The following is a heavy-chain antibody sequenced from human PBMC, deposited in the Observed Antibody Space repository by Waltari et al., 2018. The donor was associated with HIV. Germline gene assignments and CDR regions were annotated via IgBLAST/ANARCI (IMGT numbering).Heavy chain of an antibody. CDR1: GFTFINYE. D-gene: IGHD3-16*01. CDR2: TSSRGSWK. Sequence: EVQLVESGGGLVQPGGSLRLSCAASGFTFINYEMIWVRQAPGKGLDWVAYTSSRGSWKYYAESVRGRFTISKDTAKDSVYLQMNSLRAEDTALYYCARGRIDTIMGASFVYWGQGTLVTVSS. V-gene: IGHV3-48*03. J-gene: IGHJ4*02. CDR3: ARGRIDTIMGASFVY.